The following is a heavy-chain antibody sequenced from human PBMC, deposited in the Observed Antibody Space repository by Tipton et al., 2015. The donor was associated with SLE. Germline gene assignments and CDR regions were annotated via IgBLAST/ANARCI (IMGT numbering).Heavy chain of an antibody. J-gene: IGHJ4*02. Sequence: TLSLTCTVSGGSISGHYRSWIWQPPGKGLEWIGYIYDSGSTNYNPSLKSRVTISVDTSKNQFSLKLSSVTAADTAVYYCARGYRYFDWLSSYYFDYWGQGTLVTVSS. CDR2: IYDSGST. V-gene: IGHV4-59*11. CDR3: ARGYRYFDWLSSYYFDY. CDR1: GGSISGHY. D-gene: IGHD3-9*01.